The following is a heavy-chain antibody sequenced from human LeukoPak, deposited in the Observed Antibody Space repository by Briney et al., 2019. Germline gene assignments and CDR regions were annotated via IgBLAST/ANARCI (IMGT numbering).Heavy chain of an antibody. D-gene: IGHD6-13*01. CDR2: ISYDGSNK. CDR3: APGAAAAPLGAFDI. V-gene: IGHV3-30*04. CDR1: GFTFSSYA. Sequence: GGSLRLSCAASGFTFSSYAMHWVRQAPGKGLEWVAVISYDGSNKYYADSVKGRFTISRDNSKNTLYLQMNSLRAEDTAVYYCAPGAAAAPLGAFDIWGQGTMVTVSS. J-gene: IGHJ3*02.